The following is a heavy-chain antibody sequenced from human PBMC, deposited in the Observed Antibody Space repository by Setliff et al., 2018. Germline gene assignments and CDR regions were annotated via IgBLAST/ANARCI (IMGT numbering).Heavy chain of an antibody. Sequence: PSETLSLTCAVSGLSISGEYYWGWIRQPPGGGPEWIGIIYHDGRAYYSTSLKSRVNLSLDMSKTQFSLHLNSVTAADTAVYYCMRQVGGGLWYIDYWGQGILVTVSS. CDR1: GLSISGEYY. CDR2: IYHDGRA. V-gene: IGHV4-38-2*01. D-gene: IGHD2-15*01. CDR3: MRQVGGGLWYIDY. J-gene: IGHJ4*02.